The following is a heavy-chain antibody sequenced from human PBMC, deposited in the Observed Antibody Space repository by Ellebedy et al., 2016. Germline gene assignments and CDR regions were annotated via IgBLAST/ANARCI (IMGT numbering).Heavy chain of an antibody. J-gene: IGHJ3*01. CDR3: AKWNGGWYAFEV. Sequence: SETLSLTCNVSGGSVSSDYWNWIRRPPGKGLEWIGYVFHTGTTNYNPSLKSRVTMSVDTSKRPFSLRLTSVTAADTAVYYCAKWNGGWYAFEVWGQGTMVTVSS. V-gene: IGHV4-59*02. D-gene: IGHD6-19*01. CDR2: VFHTGTT. CDR1: GGSVSSDY.